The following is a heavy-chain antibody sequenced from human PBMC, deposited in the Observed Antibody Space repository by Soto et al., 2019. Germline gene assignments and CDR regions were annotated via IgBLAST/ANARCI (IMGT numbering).Heavy chain of an antibody. CDR2: IDPSDSQT. J-gene: IGHJ4*02. Sequence: GESLKISCKGSGYSFAGYWITWVRQKTGKGLEWMGRIDPSDSQTYYSPSFRGHVTISVTKSITTVFLQWSSLRASDTAMYYCARQIYDSDTGPNFQYYFDSWGQGAPVTVSS. CDR1: GYSFAGYW. V-gene: IGHV5-10-1*01. D-gene: IGHD3-22*01. CDR3: ARQIYDSDTGPNFQYYFDS.